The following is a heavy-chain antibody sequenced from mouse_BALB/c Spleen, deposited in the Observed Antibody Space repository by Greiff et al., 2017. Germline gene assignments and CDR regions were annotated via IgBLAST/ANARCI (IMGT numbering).Heavy chain of an antibody. CDR3: ARDGVWELRRGAMDY. CDR2: SRNKANDYTT. Sequence: KLVESGGGLVQPGGSLRLSCATSGFTFSDFYMEWVRQPPGKRLEWIAASRNKANDYTTEYSASVKGRFIVSRDTSQSILYLQMNALRAEDTAIYYCARDGVWELRRGAMDYWGQGTSVTVSS. V-gene: IGHV7-1*02. J-gene: IGHJ4*01. CDR1: GFTFSDFY. D-gene: IGHD2-10*02.